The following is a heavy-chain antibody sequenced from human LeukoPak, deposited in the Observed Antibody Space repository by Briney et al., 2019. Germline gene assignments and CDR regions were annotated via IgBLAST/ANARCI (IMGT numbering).Heavy chain of an antibody. CDR2: ISGSGSTT. J-gene: IGHJ4*02. Sequence: PGGSLRLSCAASGFTFSSYAMSWVRQAPGKGLEWVSGISGSGSTTHYADSVKGRFTISRDNSKNTLYLQMNSLRAEDTAVYYCAKDQQPYTGYDYLFFDCWGQGTLVTVSS. D-gene: IGHD5-12*01. V-gene: IGHV3-23*01. CDR3: AKDQQPYTGYDYLFFDC. CDR1: GFTFSSYA.